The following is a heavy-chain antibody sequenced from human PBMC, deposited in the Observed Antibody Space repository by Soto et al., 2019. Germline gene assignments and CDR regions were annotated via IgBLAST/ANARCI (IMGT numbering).Heavy chain of an antibody. Sequence: QVQLQESGPGLVKPSGTLSLTCAVSGGSISSSNWWSWVRQPPGKGLEWIGEIYHSGSTNYNPSPKSRVPISVDESKNQFSLKLSPVTAADAAVYYCARNPGIAVAGKYFQHWGQGTLVTVSS. CDR1: GGSISSSNW. D-gene: IGHD6-19*01. CDR2: IYHSGST. J-gene: IGHJ1*01. V-gene: IGHV4-4*02. CDR3: ARNPGIAVAGKYFQH.